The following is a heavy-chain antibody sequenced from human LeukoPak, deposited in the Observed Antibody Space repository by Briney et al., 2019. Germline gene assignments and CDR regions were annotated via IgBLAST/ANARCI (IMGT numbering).Heavy chain of an antibody. J-gene: IGHJ5*02. CDR2: IYTSGST. Sequence: PSETLSLTCTVSGGSISSGSYYWSWIRQPAGKGLEWIGRIYTSGSTNYNPSLKSRVTISVDTSKNQFSLKLSSVTAADTAVYYCAIDHSSPQWGDWFDPWGQGTLVTVSS. D-gene: IGHD6-13*01. CDR1: GGSISSGSYY. CDR3: AIDHSSPQWGDWFDP. V-gene: IGHV4-61*02.